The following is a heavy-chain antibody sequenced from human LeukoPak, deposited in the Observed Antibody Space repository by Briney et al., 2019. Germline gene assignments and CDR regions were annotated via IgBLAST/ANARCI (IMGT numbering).Heavy chain of an antibody. V-gene: IGHV1-8*03. Sequence: ASVKVSCKASGYTFTGYYMHWVRQAPGQGLEWMGWINPNSGNTGYAQKFQGRVTITRNTSISTAYMELSSLRSEDTAVYYCARGRTDSSGYYYYYYYYMDVWGKGTTVTVSS. D-gene: IGHD3-22*01. J-gene: IGHJ6*03. CDR3: ARGRTDSSGYYYYYYYYMDV. CDR1: GYTFTGYY. CDR2: INPNSGNT.